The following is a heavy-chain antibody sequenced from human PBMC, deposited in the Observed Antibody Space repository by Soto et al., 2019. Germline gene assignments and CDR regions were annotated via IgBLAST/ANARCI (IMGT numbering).Heavy chain of an antibody. CDR3: ANGPISPDY. CDR2: ISYDGSNK. V-gene: IGHV3-30-3*01. Sequence: GGSLRLSCAASGFTFSSYAMHWVRQAPGKGLEWVAVISYDGSNKYYADSVKGRFTISRDNSKNTLYLQMNSLRAEDTAVYYCANGPISPDYWGQGTLVTVYS. D-gene: IGHD2-21*01. CDR1: GFTFSSYA. J-gene: IGHJ4*02.